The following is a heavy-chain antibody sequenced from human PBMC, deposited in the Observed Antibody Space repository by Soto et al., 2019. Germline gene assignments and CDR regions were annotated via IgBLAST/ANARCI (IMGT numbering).Heavy chain of an antibody. V-gene: IGHV1-2*02. D-gene: IGHD6-25*01. CDR2: IDRNTGGT. Sequence: SVEVSCKDPGYTLTCSSRRWAHHAHGQGLEWMGWIDRNTGGTSCAPRFLGRVTRTSDTSITRAYMELRSLRPDDAAMYYCPKDNCLRAATGASAVWGQGSTVPVS. CDR1: GYTLTCSS. CDR3: PKDNCLRAATGASAV. J-gene: IGHJ6*01.